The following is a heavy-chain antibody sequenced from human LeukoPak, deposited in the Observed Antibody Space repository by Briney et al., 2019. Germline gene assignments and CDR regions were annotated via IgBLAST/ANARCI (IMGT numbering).Heavy chain of an antibody. D-gene: IGHD6-19*01. Sequence: SETLSLTCTVPGGSISSYYWSWIRQPPGRGLEWIGYIYYSGSTNYNPSLKSRVTISVDTSKNQFSLKLSSVTAADTAVYYCARYSSGWYAYYFDYWGQGTLATVSS. V-gene: IGHV4-59*01. CDR3: ARYSSGWYAYYFDY. J-gene: IGHJ4*02. CDR2: IYYSGST. CDR1: GGSISSYY.